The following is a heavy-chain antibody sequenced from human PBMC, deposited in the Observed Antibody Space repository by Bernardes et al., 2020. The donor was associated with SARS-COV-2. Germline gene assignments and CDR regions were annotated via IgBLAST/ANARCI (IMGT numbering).Heavy chain of an antibody. CDR3: AAYSSSSFGY. V-gene: IGHV4-4*02. J-gene: IGHJ4*02. Sequence: SETLSLTCAVSGGSIRSSNWWCWVRQPPGKGLEWIGEIYHCGSTNYNPPLKSRVTISVDKSKNQFSLKLSSVTAAGTAVYYCAAYSSSSFGYWGQGTLVTVSS. D-gene: IGHD6-6*01. CDR1: GGSIRSSNW. CDR2: IYHCGST.